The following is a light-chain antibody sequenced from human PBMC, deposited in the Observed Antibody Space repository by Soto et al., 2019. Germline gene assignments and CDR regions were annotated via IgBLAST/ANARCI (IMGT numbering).Light chain of an antibody. J-gene: IGKJ1*01. Sequence: EIVMTQSPATLSLSPGERATLSFMASLSVSRNLAWYQQKPGQAPRLLIFDASTRATGIPARFSGSGSGTEFTLTITSLQSEDFAVYYCQQYNAWPRTFGQGTKVDI. CDR2: DAS. CDR1: LSVSRN. V-gene: IGKV3-15*01. CDR3: QQYNAWPRT.